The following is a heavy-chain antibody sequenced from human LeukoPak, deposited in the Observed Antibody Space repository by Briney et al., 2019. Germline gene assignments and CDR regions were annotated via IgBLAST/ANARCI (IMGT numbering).Heavy chain of an antibody. CDR3: ARLRPYYDFWSGSVTYYYYYMDV. D-gene: IGHD3-3*01. Sequence: SETLSLTFAFYRGSFSGYYWSLIRQPPGKGREWIGEINHSGSTNYNPSLKSRVTISVDTSKNQFSLKLSSVTAADTAVYYCARLRPYYDFWSGSVTYYYYYMDVWGKGTTVTVSS. CDR1: RGSFSGYY. V-gene: IGHV4-34*01. J-gene: IGHJ6*03. CDR2: INHSGST.